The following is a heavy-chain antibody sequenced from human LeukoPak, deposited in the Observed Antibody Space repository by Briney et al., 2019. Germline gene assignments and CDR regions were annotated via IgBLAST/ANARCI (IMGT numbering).Heavy chain of an antibody. CDR3: VGYGRYGVCR. CDR2: INPDGSST. Sequence: GGSLRLSCAASGLTFSDYWMHWVRQGPGKGLVWVSRINPDGSSTSYADSVRGRFSISRDNAKNTLYLQMNSLRAEDTAVYYCVGYGRYGVCRWGQGTVVSVSS. J-gene: IGHJ4*02. D-gene: IGHD2-8*01. CDR1: GLTFSDYW. V-gene: IGHV3-74*01.